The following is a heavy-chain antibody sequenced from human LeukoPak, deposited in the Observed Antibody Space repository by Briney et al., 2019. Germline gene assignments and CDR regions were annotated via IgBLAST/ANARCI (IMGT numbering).Heavy chain of an antibody. V-gene: IGHV3-20*04. Sequence: GGSLRLSCAASGFTFDDYGMGWVRQVPGKGLEWVSGINWNGGSTGYADSVKGRFTISRDNAKNSLYLQMNSLRAEDTAVYYCARDLSYDGSGYFDYWGQGTLVTVSS. J-gene: IGHJ4*02. CDR2: INWNGGST. CDR3: ARDLSYDGSGYFDY. D-gene: IGHD3-22*01. CDR1: GFTFDDYG.